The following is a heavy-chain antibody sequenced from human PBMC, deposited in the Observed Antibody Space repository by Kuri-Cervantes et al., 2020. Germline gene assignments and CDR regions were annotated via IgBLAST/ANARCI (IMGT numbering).Heavy chain of an antibody. CDR2: ISSSGTTT. CDR3: AREFGVATVTTFVDY. Sequence: GESLKISCAASGFTFSSYAMHWVRQAPGKGLEWVSYISSSGTTTYYADSVKGRFTISRDNAKNSLYLQMNSLRAEDTAVYYCAREFGVATVTTFVDYWGQGTLVTVSS. CDR1: GFTFSSYA. J-gene: IGHJ4*02. V-gene: IGHV3-48*04. D-gene: IGHD4-17*01.